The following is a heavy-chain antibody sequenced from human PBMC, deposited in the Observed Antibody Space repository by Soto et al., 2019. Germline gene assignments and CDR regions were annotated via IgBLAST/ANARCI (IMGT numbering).Heavy chain of an antibody. CDR3: AHRALSGSRYYFDF. CDR1: GYTFTSYA. D-gene: IGHD1-26*01. Sequence: ASVKVSCKASGYTFTSYAMHWVRQAPGQRLEWMGWINAGNGNTKYSQKFQGRLSIAKDTSGNQVVLTMTNVDPLDTATYYCAHRALSGSRYYFDFWGLGTLVTVSS. CDR2: INAGNGNT. V-gene: IGHV1-3*01. J-gene: IGHJ4*02.